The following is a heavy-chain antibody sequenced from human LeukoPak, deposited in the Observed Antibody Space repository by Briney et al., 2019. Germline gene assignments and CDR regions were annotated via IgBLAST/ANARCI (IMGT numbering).Heavy chain of an antibody. CDR3: ARVRAAADY. CDR2: ISAYNGNT. Sequence: ASVKVSCKVSGYTLTELSMHWVRQAPGKGLEWMGWISAYNGNTNYAQKLQGRVTMTRDTSISTAYMELSRLRSDDTAVYYCARVRAAADYWGQGTLVTVSS. D-gene: IGHD6-13*01. J-gene: IGHJ4*02. V-gene: IGHV1-2*02. CDR1: GYTLTELS.